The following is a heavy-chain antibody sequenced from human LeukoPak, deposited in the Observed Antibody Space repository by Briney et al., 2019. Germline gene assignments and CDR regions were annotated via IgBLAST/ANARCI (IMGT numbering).Heavy chain of an antibody. CDR2: FFNGGST. Sequence: WGSLRISCAAPGFNVSSNYKSWVRQGPGKGLGWGSVFFNGGSTYYADSVKGRFTISRDNSKNTPYLQMNSLRAEDTAVYYCARVQTTVVTPGHYYYYYMDVWGKGTTVTVSS. V-gene: IGHV3-53*01. CDR3: ARVQTTVVTPGHYYYYYMDV. J-gene: IGHJ6*03. CDR1: GFNVSSNY. D-gene: IGHD4-23*01.